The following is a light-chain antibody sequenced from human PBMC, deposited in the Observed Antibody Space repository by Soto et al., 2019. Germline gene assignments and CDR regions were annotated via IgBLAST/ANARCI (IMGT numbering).Light chain of an antibody. J-gene: IGKJ4*01. CDR1: QTVITSS. V-gene: IGKV3-15*01. CDR2: GAS. Sequence: LMQPPGSPSSSPGPRATLSCRASQTVITSSLAWYQQKPGQAPRLLIYGASIRAAGVPATFSGSGSGTEFTLSISSLQSEHLGVYYCQQDSSWPLTFGGGTKVDIK. CDR3: QQDSSWPLT.